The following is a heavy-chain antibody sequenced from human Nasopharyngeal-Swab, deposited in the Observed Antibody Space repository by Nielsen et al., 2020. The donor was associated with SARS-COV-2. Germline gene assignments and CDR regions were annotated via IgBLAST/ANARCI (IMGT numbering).Heavy chain of an antibody. CDR3: ARGRRVATIFHGWAPYYMDV. Sequence: RQAPGKGLECIGEINHSGSTNYNPPLKSRVTISVATSKNHSSLMLSSVTAADTAVYYCARGRRVATIFHGWAPYYMDVWGKGTTVTVSS. CDR2: INHSGST. D-gene: IGHD5-12*01. V-gene: IGHV4-34*01. J-gene: IGHJ6*03.